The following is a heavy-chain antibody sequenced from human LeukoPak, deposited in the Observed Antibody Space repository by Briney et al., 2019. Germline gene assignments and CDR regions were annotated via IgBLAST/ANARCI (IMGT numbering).Heavy chain of an antibody. CDR1: GGSFSGYY. CDR3: ARGCYDFWSGYYGAAEFDY. D-gene: IGHD3-3*01. Sequence: SETLSLTCAVYGGSFSGYYWSWIRQPPGKGLEWMGEINHSGSTNYNPSLKSRVTISVDTSKNQFSLKLSSVTAADTAVYYCARGCYDFWSGYYGAAEFDYWGQGTLVTVSS. V-gene: IGHV4-34*01. CDR2: INHSGST. J-gene: IGHJ4*02.